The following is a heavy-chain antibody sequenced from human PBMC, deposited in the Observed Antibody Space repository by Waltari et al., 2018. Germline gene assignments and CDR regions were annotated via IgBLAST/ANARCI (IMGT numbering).Heavy chain of an antibody. CDR1: GYSISSGYY. J-gene: IGHJ4*02. D-gene: IGHD5-12*01. V-gene: IGHV4-38-2*02. CDR3: ARDRGGYNTC. Sequence: QVQLQESGPGLVKPSETLSLTCAVSGYSISSGYYWGWRRQPPGKGLEWIGSIYHSGSTYYNPSLKSRVTISIDTSKNQFSLKLSSVTAADTAVYYCARDRGGYNTCWGQGTLVTVSS. CDR2: IYHSGST.